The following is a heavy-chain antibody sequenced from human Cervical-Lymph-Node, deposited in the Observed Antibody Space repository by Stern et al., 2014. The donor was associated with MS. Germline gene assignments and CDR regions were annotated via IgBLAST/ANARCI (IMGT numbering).Heavy chain of an antibody. J-gene: IGHJ4*02. D-gene: IGHD6-19*01. V-gene: IGHV1-2*06. CDR1: GYTFTDSY. CDR2: IDPNSGGT. CDR3: ARGNSGWHEGDY. Sequence: VQLLESGAEVAKPGASVKVSCKASGYTFTDSYMHWVRQAPGQGLEWMGRIDPNSGGTHYAQMFQGRVTMTRDTSISTAYMELSRLRSDDTAVYYCARGNSGWHEGDYWGQGTLVTVSS.